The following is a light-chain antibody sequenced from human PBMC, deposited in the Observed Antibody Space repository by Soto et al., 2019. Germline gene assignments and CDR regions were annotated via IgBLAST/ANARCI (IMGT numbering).Light chain of an antibody. Sequence: QSVLTQPASVSGSPGQSITISCTGTSDDVGGYNYVSWYQQHPGKAPKLMIYEVSNRPSGVSNRFSGSKSGNTASLTISGLQAEDEADYYCSSYTSSSTLAVFGGGAKLTVL. CDR2: EVS. V-gene: IGLV2-14*01. J-gene: IGLJ2*01. CDR1: SDDVGGYNY. CDR3: SSYTSSSTLAV.